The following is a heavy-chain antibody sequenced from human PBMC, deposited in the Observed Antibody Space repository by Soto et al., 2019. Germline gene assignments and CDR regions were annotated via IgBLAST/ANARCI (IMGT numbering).Heavy chain of an antibody. V-gene: IGHV1-18*01. CDR3: GRGITPFIAP. J-gene: IGHJ1*01. D-gene: IGHD2-15*01. CDR1: GYTFTSWG. Sequence: GASVKVSCKASGYTFTSWGITWVRQAPGQGLEWMGWTSTDNGDTKFAQNLQGRVTMTTDTSTNTAYMELRSLRFEERAVFYWGRGITPFIAPGGRGPKAPVSS. CDR2: TSTDNGDT.